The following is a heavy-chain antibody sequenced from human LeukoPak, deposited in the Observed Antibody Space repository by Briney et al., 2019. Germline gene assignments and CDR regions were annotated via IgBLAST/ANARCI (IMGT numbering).Heavy chain of an antibody. Sequence: GGSLRVSCAASGFTFSSYCMHWVRQAPGEGLEWVAFIWYDGSNKYYADSVKGRFTISRDNSKNTLYLQMNSLRAEDTAVYYCAKDRGSGSYYKPPDSFDIWGQGTMVTVSS. CDR1: GFTFSSYC. V-gene: IGHV3-30*02. J-gene: IGHJ3*02. D-gene: IGHD3-10*01. CDR2: IWYDGSNK. CDR3: AKDRGSGSYYKPPDSFDI.